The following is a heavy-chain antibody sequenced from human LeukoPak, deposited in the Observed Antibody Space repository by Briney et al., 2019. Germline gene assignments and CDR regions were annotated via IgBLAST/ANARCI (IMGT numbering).Heavy chain of an antibody. V-gene: IGHV4-39*07. Sequence: SETLSLTCTVSGGSISSSSYYWGWIRQPPGKGLEWIGSIYYSGSTYYNPSLKSRVTISVDTSKHQFSMKLKSVTAADTAVYFCARGRWLPNAFDIWGQGTMVTAFS. CDR2: IYYSGST. CDR1: GGSISSSSYY. J-gene: IGHJ3*02. CDR3: ARGRWLPNAFDI. D-gene: IGHD5-24*01.